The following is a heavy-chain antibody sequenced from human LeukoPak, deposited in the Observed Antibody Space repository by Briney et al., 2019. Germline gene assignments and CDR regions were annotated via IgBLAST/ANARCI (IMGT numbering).Heavy chain of an antibody. Sequence: GGSLRLSCAASGFTFSSYAMSWVRQAPGKGLEWVSAISGSGGSTYYADSVKGRFTISRDNSKNTLYLQMNSLRAEDTAVYYCANPSDYDFWSDLDYWGQGTLVTVSS. CDR1: GFTFSSYA. CDR2: ISGSGGST. J-gene: IGHJ4*02. CDR3: ANPSDYDFWSDLDY. D-gene: IGHD3-3*01. V-gene: IGHV3-23*01.